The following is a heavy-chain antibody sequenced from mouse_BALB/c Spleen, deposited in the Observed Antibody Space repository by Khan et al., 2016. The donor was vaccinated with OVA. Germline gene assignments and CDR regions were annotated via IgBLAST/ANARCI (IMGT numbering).Heavy chain of an antibody. V-gene: IGHV5-6*01. Sequence: EVELVESGGDLVKPGGSLKLSCAASGFTFSTSGMSWVRQTPDKGLKWVATVSTGGSYPYYADSVKGRFTFSLDNATSTPYLQMTSLKSEDTAMVYCTRLAYYYDSEGFAYWGQGTLVTVSA. CDR1: GFTFSTSG. CDR2: VSTGGSYP. J-gene: IGHJ3*01. CDR3: TRLAYYYDSEGFAY. D-gene: IGHD1-1*01.